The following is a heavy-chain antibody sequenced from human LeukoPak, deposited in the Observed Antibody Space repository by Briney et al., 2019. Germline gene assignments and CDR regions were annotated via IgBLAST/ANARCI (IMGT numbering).Heavy chain of an antibody. Sequence: SETLSLTCTVSGXSMIDNNFYWGWTRQSPQKGLEWIASIYYNGRSLYNPSLRSRVTISLDAPKNQIFLKLSSVTAADTAVYYCTKDSFGAVRDSWGRGILVTVSS. CDR1: GXSMIDNNFY. V-gene: IGHV4-39*07. CDR2: IYYNGRS. D-gene: IGHD1-26*01. J-gene: IGHJ5*02. CDR3: TKDSFGAVRDS.